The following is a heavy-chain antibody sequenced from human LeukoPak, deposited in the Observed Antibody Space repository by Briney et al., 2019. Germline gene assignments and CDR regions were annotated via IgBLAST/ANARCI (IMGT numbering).Heavy chain of an antibody. D-gene: IGHD1-26*01. CDR1: GGSISSGGYS. J-gene: IGHJ5*02. CDR3: ARAGSATAFGNWFDP. CDR2: IYHSGST. Sequence: SETLSLTCAVSGGSISSGGYSWSWIRQPPGKGLEWIGYIYHSGSTYYNPSLKSRVTISVDRSKKQFSLKLSSVTAADTAVYYCARAGSATAFGNWFDPWGRGTLVTVSS. V-gene: IGHV4-30-2*01.